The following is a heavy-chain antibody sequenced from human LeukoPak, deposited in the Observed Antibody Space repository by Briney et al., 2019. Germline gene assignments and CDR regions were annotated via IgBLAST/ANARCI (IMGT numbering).Heavy chain of an antibody. CDR3: ARQRGSGCLDY. J-gene: IGHJ4*02. Sequence: GGSLRLSCAASRFTLSKYWMSWVRQAPGKGLEWVANIKQDGSETYYVDSVKGRFTISRDNAKNSLSLQMNSLRAEDTAVYYCARQRGSGCLDYWGQGTLVTVSS. CDR2: IKQDGSET. CDR1: RFTLSKYW. V-gene: IGHV3-7*01. D-gene: IGHD6-19*01.